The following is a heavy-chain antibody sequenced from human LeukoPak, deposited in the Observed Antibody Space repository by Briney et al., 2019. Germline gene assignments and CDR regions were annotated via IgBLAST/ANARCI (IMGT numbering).Heavy chain of an antibody. J-gene: IGHJ4*02. CDR2: ISSSGSTI. CDR1: GFTFSDYY. CDR3: ARVAIQLWLYYFDY. Sequence: GGSLRLSCAASGFTFSDYYMSWIRQAPGKGLEWVSYISSSGSTIYYADSVNGRFTISRDNAKNSLYLQMNSLRAEDTAVYYCARVAIQLWLYYFDYWGQGTLVTVSS. D-gene: IGHD5-18*01. V-gene: IGHV3-11*04.